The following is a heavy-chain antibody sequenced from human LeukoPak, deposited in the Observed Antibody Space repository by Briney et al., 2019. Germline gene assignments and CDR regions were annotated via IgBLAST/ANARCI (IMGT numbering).Heavy chain of an antibody. CDR1: GGSIRSYY. D-gene: IGHD1-26*01. CDR2: IYYSGST. J-gene: IGHJ4*02. V-gene: IGHV4-59*01. CDR3: ARVQDSGSYYGFDY. Sequence: KPSETLSLTCTVSGGSIRSYYWSWIRQSPGKGPEWIGYIYYSGSTNYNPSLKSRVTISVDTSKNQFSLKLSSVTAADTAVYYCARVQDSGSYYGFDYWGQGTLVTVSS.